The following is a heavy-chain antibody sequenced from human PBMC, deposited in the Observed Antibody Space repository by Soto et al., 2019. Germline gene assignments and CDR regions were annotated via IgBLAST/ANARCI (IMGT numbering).Heavy chain of an antibody. V-gene: IGHV3-30*18. CDR1: GFTFSSYG. D-gene: IGHD4-17*01. Sequence: PGGSLRLSCAASGFTFSSYGMHWVRQAPGKGLEWVAVISYDGSNKYYADSVKGRFTISRDNSKNTLYLQMNSLRAEDTAVYYCAKDPMTTVTWPSYYYGMDVWGQGTTVTVSS. CDR3: AKDPMTTVTWPSYYYGMDV. CDR2: ISYDGSNK. J-gene: IGHJ6*02.